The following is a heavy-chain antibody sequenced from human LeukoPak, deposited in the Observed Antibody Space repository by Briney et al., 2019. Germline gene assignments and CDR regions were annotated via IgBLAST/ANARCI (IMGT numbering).Heavy chain of an antibody. V-gene: IGHV3-23*01. CDR2: ISGSGGST. CDR3: ARGHHGMDV. CDR1: GFTFSNYV. Sequence: PGGSLRLSCAASGFTFSNYVMTWVRQAPGKGLEWVSAISGSGGSTYYADSVKGRFTVSRDNAKNSLYLQMNSLRAEDTALYYCARGHHGMDVWGQGTTVTVSS. J-gene: IGHJ6*02.